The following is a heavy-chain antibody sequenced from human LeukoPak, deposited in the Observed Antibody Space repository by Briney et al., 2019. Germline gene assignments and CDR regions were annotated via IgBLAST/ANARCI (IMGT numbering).Heavy chain of an antibody. Sequence: ASVKVSCKSSGYAFTVHGISWVRQAPGQGLEWMGWISPYNGQTKFAQKFQGRVTLTKDTYRSIVYMEVKSLRSDDTAVYYCARDHTGETFLDAFDIWGQGTMVTVAS. CDR1: GYAFTVHG. V-gene: IGHV1-18*01. CDR3: ARDHTGETFLDAFDI. D-gene: IGHD1-1*01. J-gene: IGHJ3*02. CDR2: ISPYNGQT.